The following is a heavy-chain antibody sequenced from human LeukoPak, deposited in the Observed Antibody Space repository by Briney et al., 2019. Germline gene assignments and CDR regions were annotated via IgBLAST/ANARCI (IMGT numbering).Heavy chain of an antibody. CDR2: FDPEDGET. D-gene: IGHD2-21*02. V-gene: IGHV1-24*01. CDR3: ATAVKVQCGGDSFDY. J-gene: IGHJ4*02. CDR1: GYTLTELS. Sequence: ASVKVSCKVSGYTLTELSMHWVRQAPGKGLEWMGGFDPEDGETIYAQKFQGRVTMTEDTSTDTAYMELSSLRSEDTAVYYCATAVKVQCGGDSFDYWGQGTLVTVSS.